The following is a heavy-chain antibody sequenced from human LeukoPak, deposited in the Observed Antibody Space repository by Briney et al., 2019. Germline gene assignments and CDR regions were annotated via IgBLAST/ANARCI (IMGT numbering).Heavy chain of an antibody. D-gene: IGHD3-22*01. CDR2: ISGSGGST. CDR1: GFTFSSYA. V-gene: IGHV3-23*01. CDR3: AKVLGYYDSSGYSNFDY. J-gene: IGHJ4*02. Sequence: GGSLRLSCAASGFTFSSYAMSCVRQAPGKGLEWVSAISGSGGSTYYADSVKGRFTISRDNSKNTLYLQMNSLRAEDTAVYYCAKVLGYYDSSGYSNFDYWGQGTLVTVSS.